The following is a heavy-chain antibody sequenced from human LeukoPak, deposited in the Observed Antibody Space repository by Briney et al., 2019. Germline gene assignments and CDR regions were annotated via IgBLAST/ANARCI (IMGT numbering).Heavy chain of an antibody. D-gene: IGHD3-22*01. J-gene: IGHJ4*02. V-gene: IGHV1-69*05. CDR2: IIPIFGTA. CDR1: GGTFSSYA. Sequence: ASVKVSCKASGGTFSSYAISWVRQAPGQGLEWMGGIIPIFGTANYAQKLQGRVTMTTDTSTSTAYMGLRSLRSDDTAVYYCARDDLSYDSSGYYSPLDYWGQGTLVTVSS. CDR3: ARDDLSYDSSGYYSPLDY.